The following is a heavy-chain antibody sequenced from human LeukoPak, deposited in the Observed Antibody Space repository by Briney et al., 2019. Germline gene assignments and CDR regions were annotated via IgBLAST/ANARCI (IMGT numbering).Heavy chain of an antibody. V-gene: IGHV4-34*01. CDR1: GGSFSGYY. CDR3: AREVNDYVWGSYRHGDY. CDR2: INHSGST. Sequence: SETLSLTCAVYGGSFSGYYWSWIRQPPGKGLEWIGEINHSGSTNYNPSLKSRVTISVDTSKNQFSLKLSSVTAADTAVHYCAREVNDYVWGSYRHGDYWGQGTLVTVSS. D-gene: IGHD3-16*02. J-gene: IGHJ4*02.